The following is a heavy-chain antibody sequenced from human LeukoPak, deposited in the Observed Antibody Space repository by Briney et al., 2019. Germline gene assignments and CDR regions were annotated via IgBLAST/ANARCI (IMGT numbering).Heavy chain of an antibody. CDR1: GFTFSSYA. D-gene: IGHD1-26*01. V-gene: IGHV3-30*04. CDR2: ISYDGSNK. CDR3: ARDGYSGSYYRLYYFFMDV. J-gene: IGHJ6*03. Sequence: AGGSLRLSCAASGFTFSSYAMHWVRQAPGKGLEWVAVISYDGSNKYYADSVKGRFTISRDNSKNTLYLQMNSLRAEDTAVYYCARDGYSGSYYRLYYFFMDVWGKGTTVTVSS.